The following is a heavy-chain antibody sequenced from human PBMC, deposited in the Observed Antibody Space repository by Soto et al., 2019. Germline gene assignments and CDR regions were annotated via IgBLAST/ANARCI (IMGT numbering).Heavy chain of an antibody. Sequence: QVQLQQWGAGLLKPSETLSLTCAVYGGSFSGYYWSWIRQPPGKGLEWIGEINHSGSTNYNPSLKSRVTISVDTSKNQFSLKLSSVTAADTAVYFCARVKGATRGSDYWGQGTLVTVSS. CDR3: ARVKGATRGSDY. D-gene: IGHD1-26*01. J-gene: IGHJ4*02. V-gene: IGHV4-34*01. CDR2: INHSGST. CDR1: GGSFSGYY.